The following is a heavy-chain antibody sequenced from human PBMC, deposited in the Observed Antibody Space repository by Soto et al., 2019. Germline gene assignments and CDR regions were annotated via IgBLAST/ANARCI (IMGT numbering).Heavy chain of an antibody. CDR1: GFTFSSYG. CDR2: ISYDGSNK. J-gene: IGHJ4*02. Sequence: VGSLRLSCAASGFTFSSYGMHWVRQAPGKGLEWVAVISYDGSNKYYADSVKGRFTISRDNSKNTLYLQMNSLRAEDTAVYYCAKDRYSSGYSLEYYFDYWGQGTLVTVS. CDR3: AKDRYSSGYSLEYYFDY. V-gene: IGHV3-30*18. D-gene: IGHD3-22*01.